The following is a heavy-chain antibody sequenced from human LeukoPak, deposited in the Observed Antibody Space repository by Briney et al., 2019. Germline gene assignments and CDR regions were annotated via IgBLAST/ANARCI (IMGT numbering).Heavy chain of an antibody. V-gene: IGHV5-51*01. Sequence: PGGSLSLSCTGSGYTFSSYWFGRLRQRPGKGLEGMRIIYPGDSDTRYSPSFQGHVTMYTYKTTSTVYLKWRSPKASDPAKYYCARPHSVHAGYMDVWGKGTTVTVSS. CDR1: GYTFSSYW. D-gene: IGHD5/OR15-5a*01. CDR2: IYPGDSDT. J-gene: IGHJ6*03. CDR3: ARPHSVHAGYMDV.